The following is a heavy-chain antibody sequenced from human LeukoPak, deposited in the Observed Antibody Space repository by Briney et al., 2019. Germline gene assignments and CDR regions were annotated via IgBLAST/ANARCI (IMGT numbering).Heavy chain of an antibody. J-gene: IGHJ6*02. Sequence: GASVKVSCKASGYTFTGYYMHWVRQAPGQGLEWMGWINPNSGGTNYAQKFQGRVTMTRDTSISTAYMELSRLRSEDTAVYYCARGRKFVVVPAPRGYYYYGMDVWGQGTTVTVSS. CDR2: INPNSGGT. D-gene: IGHD2-2*01. CDR3: ARGRKFVVVPAPRGYYYYGMDV. V-gene: IGHV1-2*02. CDR1: GYTFTGYY.